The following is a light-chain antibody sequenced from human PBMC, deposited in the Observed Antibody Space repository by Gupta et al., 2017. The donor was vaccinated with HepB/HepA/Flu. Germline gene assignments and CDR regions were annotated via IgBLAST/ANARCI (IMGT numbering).Light chain of an antibody. V-gene: IGLV1-47*01. J-gene: IGLJ1*01. CDR1: SSNIGNDN. CDR3: VAWDCSGSGYV. Sequence: QSVLTQPPSASGTHAQRDTISCSGSSSNIGNDNVYWYQQHPETAPKLLIYKNYQRPSGVSDRFSGSKCGTSATLAISGLRSEDEADYYCVAWDCSGSGYVFGTGTKVTVL. CDR2: KNY.